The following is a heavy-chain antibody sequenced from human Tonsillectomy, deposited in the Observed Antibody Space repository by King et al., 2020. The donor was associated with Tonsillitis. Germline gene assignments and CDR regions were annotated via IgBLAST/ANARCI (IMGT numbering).Heavy chain of an antibody. CDR2: ISWNSGSI. J-gene: IGHJ6*02. V-gene: IGHV3-9*01. CDR1: GFTFDDYA. D-gene: IGHD2-21*01. Sequence: DVQLVESGGGLVQPGRSLRLSCAASGFTFDDYAIHWVRQAPGKGLEWVSGISWNSGSIGYADSVKGRFTISRDNAKNSLYLQMNSLRAEDTALYYCAKDMAISRYYNGMDVWGQGTTVTVSS. CDR3: AKDMAISRYYNGMDV.